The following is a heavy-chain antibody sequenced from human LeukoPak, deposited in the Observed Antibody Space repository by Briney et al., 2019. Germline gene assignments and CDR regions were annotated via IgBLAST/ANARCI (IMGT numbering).Heavy chain of an antibody. CDR1: GYSFTSYW. Sequence: GESLQISCQGSGYSFTSYWIGWVRPMPAKGREWMGIIYPGDSDTRYSPSFQSQVTISADKSISTAYLQWSSLKASDTAMYYCARYHSGSDYYFDYWGQGTLVTVSS. CDR3: ARYHSGSDYYFDY. J-gene: IGHJ4*02. CDR2: IYPGDSDT. V-gene: IGHV5-51*01. D-gene: IGHD5-12*01.